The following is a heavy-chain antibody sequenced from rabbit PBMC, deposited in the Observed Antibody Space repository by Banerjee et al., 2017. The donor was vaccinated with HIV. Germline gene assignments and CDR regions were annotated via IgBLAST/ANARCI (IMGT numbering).Heavy chain of an antibody. CDR1: GFDFSTYG. Sequence: QEQLVESGGGLVQPGGSLKLSCKASGFDFSTYGVNWVRQAPGKGLEWIACTYAGSSGDTYYASWAKGRFTISKTSSTTVTLQMTSLTAADTATYFCARDLAGVIGWNFNLWGPGTLVTVS. CDR2: TYAGSSGDT. V-gene: IGHV1S45*01. CDR3: ARDLAGVIGWNFNL. J-gene: IGHJ4*01. D-gene: IGHD4-1*01.